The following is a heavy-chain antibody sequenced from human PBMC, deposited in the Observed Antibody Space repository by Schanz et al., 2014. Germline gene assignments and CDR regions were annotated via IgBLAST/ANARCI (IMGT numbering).Heavy chain of an antibody. Sequence: QVQLQESGPGLVKPSETLSLTCTVSGDSISGYYWNWIRQPPGKGLEWIAYIYYSGSTSYKPSLKSRVTISGXXXKNQVSLKLSSVXXXXXXVYYCAREIRGVATFPYWGQGTLFSVSS. CDR2: IYYSGST. CDR1: GDSISGYY. CDR3: AREIRGVATFPY. D-gene: IGHD5-12*01. J-gene: IGHJ4*02. V-gene: IGHV4-59*01.